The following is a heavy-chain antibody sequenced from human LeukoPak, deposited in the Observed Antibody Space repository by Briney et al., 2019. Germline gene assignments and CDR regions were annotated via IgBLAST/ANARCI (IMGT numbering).Heavy chain of an antibody. CDR2: IYCSGST. V-gene: IGHV4-39*02. Sequence: SETLSLTCTVSGASINGNIYYWVWIRQPPGKGLDWIGSIYCSGSTYYNPSLKSRVTISVDTSQNQFSLNLSSVTAADTAVYYCARDPVSYYESRGYLDYWGQGTPVTVSS. D-gene: IGHD3-22*01. J-gene: IGHJ4*02. CDR3: ARDPVSYYESRGYLDY. CDR1: GASINGNIYY.